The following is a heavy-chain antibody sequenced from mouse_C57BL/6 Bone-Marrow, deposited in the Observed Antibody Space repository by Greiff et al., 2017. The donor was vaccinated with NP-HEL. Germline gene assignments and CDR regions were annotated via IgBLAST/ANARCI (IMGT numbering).Heavy chain of an antibody. Sequence: VQLKESGGGLVKPGGSLKLSCAASGFTFSSYAMSWVRQTPEKRLEWVATISDGGSYTYYPDNVKGRFTISRDNAKNNLYLQMSHLKSDDTAMYYCNDGYLPYFDYWGQGTTLTVSS. CDR3: NDGYLPYFDY. V-gene: IGHV5-4*01. J-gene: IGHJ2*01. CDR1: GFTFSSYA. CDR2: ISDGGSYT. D-gene: IGHD2-3*01.